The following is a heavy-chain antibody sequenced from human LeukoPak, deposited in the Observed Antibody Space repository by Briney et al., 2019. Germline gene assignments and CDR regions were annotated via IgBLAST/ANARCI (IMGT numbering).Heavy chain of an antibody. CDR2: ISPDGSST. V-gene: IGHV3-74*01. J-gene: IGHJ4*02. D-gene: IGHD3-10*01. Sequence: GGSLRLSCAASGFTFSNYWMHWVRQAPGKGLVLVSRISPDGSSTSYGDSVKGRFTISRDNAKNTVYLQMNSLRAEDTAVYYCIRSRSGSYGYFDYWGQGTLVTVSS. CDR3: IRSRSGSYGYFDY. CDR1: GFTFSNYW.